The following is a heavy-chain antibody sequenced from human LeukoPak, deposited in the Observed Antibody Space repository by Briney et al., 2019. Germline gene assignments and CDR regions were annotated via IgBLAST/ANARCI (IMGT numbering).Heavy chain of an antibody. CDR3: TAGVGSSDHDF. CDR2: IKSKTNGGTR. Sequence: PGGSLRLSCAASGFSFNNAWMSWVRQAPGKGLEWVGRIKSKTNGGTRDFAAPVKGRFAISRDDTKNTLYLQMDSLKSEDTAVYYCTAGVGSSDHDFWGRGTLVTVSS. CDR1: GFSFNNAW. V-gene: IGHV3-15*01. J-gene: IGHJ4*02. D-gene: IGHD3-10*01.